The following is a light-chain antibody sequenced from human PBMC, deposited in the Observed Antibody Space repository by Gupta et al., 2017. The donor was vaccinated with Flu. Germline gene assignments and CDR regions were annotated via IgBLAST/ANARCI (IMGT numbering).Light chain of an antibody. CDR1: QSISSW. V-gene: IGKV1-5*03. CDR3: QQYNRYRT. J-gene: IGKJ1*01. Sequence: DIQMTQSPSTLSVSVGDRVTITCRASQSISSWLAWYQQKPGKDPELLIYKASSLESGVPSRFSGSGSGTEFTLTISSLQPYDFATYYCQQYNRYRTFGQGTKVEIK. CDR2: KAS.